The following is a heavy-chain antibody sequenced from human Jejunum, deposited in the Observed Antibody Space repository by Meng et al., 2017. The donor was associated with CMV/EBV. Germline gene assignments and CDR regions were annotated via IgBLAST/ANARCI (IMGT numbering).Heavy chain of an antibody. CDR2: INPKTANP. D-gene: IGHD6-13*01. CDR1: GYMFTRYN. J-gene: IGHJ1*01. Sequence: QVQRVQSGSELKKSGASVKIACKASGYMFTRYNINWVRQAPGQWLEWMGYINPKTANPTYVQGFTGRFVFSLDTSVSTAYLQISSLEAEDTAVYYCATGSVAADGKGYWGQGTLVTVSS. V-gene: IGHV7-4-1*02. CDR3: ATGSVAADGKGY.